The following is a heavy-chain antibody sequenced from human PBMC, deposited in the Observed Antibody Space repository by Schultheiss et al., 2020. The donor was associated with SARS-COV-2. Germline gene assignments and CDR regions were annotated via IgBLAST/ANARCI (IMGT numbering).Heavy chain of an antibody. Sequence: SVKVSCKASGGTFSSYTISWVRQAPGQGLEWMGRIIPILGIANYAQKFQGRVTITADKSTSTAYMELRSLRSDDTAVYYCARDSHTALLSYYYYMDVWGKGTTVTVSS. J-gene: IGHJ6*03. V-gene: IGHV1-69*04. CDR3: ARDSHTALLSYYYYMDV. CDR1: GGTFSSYT. CDR2: IIPILGIA. D-gene: IGHD3-10*01.